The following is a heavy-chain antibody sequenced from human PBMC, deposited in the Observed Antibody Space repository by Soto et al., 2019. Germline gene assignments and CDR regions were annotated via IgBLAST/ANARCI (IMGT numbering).Heavy chain of an antibody. J-gene: IGHJ4*02. CDR2: INHSGST. CDR1: GGSFSGYY. V-gene: IGHV4-34*01. Sequence: SETLSLTCAVYGGSFSGYYWSWIRQPPGKGLEWIGEINHSGSTNYNPSLKSRVTISVDTSKNQFFLKLSSVTAADTAVYYCARATFGYYDFWSGPGRIFDYWGQGTLVTVSS. CDR3: ARATFGYYDFWSGPGRIFDY. D-gene: IGHD3-3*01.